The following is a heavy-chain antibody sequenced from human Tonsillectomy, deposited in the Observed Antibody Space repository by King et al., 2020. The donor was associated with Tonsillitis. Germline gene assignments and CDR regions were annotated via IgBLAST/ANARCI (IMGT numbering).Heavy chain of an antibody. CDR1: GGSVSSGSYY. D-gene: IGHD4-23*01. CDR3: ARGSAVVKNGMDV. J-gene: IGHJ6*02. Sequence: QLQESGPGLVKPSETLSLTCTVSGGSVSSGSYYWSWIRQPPGKGLEGIGNIYYSGSTNNNPSLKSRVSTSIDTSKNQFSLKLSSVTAADTAVYYGARGSAVVKNGMDVWGQGTTVTVSS. V-gene: IGHV4-61*01. CDR2: IYYSGST.